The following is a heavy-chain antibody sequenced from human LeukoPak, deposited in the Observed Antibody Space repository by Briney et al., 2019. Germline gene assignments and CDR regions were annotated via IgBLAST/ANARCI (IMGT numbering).Heavy chain of an antibody. CDR1: GGSISSYY. CDR2: IYNSGST. V-gene: IGHV4-59*08. CDR3: ARSAIDAFDI. J-gene: IGHJ3*02. Sequence: SETLSLTCTVSGGSISSYYWSWIRQPPGKGLECIGHIYNSGSTNYNPSLKSRVSISVDTSKNQFSLKLSSVTAADTAVYYCARSAIDAFDIWSQGTMVTVSS. D-gene: IGHD6-25*01.